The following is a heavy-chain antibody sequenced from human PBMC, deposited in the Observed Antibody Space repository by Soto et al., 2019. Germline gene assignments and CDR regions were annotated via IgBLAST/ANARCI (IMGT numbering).Heavy chain of an antibody. J-gene: IGHJ4*02. CDR1: GFTVSTRY. Sequence: SCAASGFTVSTRYMSWVRQAPGKGLEWVSVIYSGGSTFYADSVRGRFTISRDNSKNTVNLQMNSLRAEDTAVYYCARDPWAADYWGQGTLVTVSS. CDR3: ARDPWAADY. V-gene: IGHV3-66*01. CDR2: IYSGGST. D-gene: IGHD3-16*01.